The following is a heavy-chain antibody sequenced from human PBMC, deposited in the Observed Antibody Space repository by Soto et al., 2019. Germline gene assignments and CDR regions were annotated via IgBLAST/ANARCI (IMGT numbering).Heavy chain of an antibody. V-gene: IGHV1-69*01. CDR1: GGTFSSYA. CDR2: IIPIFGTA. J-gene: IGHJ6*02. Sequence: QVQLVQSGAEVKKPGSSVKVSCKASGGTFSSYAISWVRQAPGQGXEWMGGIIPIFGTANYAQKFQGRVTITADESTSTAYMELSSLRSEDTAVYYCARVSEYCSGGSCYLDYYYYGMDVWGQGTTVTVSS. CDR3: ARVSEYCSGGSCYLDYYYYGMDV. D-gene: IGHD2-15*01.